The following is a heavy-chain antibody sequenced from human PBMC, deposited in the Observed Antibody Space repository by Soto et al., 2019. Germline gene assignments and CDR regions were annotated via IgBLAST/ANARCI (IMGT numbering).Heavy chain of an antibody. V-gene: IGHV4-61*01. D-gene: IGHD5-12*01. CDR1: GGSISSGYYY. J-gene: IGHJ4*02. Sequence: PSETLSLTCSVSGGSISSGYYYWSGIRETPAKGLEWIGNICYSGSTNHNPSHKSRVTISVDTSKRQFSLKLTSLTAADRAVYYCARNEEMATITPHYFFDDGGQGSLVTVSS. CDR2: ICYSGST. CDR3: ARNEEMATITPHYFFDD.